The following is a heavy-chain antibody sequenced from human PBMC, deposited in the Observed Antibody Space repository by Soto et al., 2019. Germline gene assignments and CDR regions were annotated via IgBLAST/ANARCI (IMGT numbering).Heavy chain of an antibody. CDR3: ARGGAAYGKNYYYYGMDV. J-gene: IGHJ6*02. Sequence: SETLSLTCTVSGGSISSYYWSWIRQPPGKGLEWIGYIYYSGSTNYNPSLKSRVTISVDTSKNQFSLKLSSVTAADTAVYYCARGGAAYGKNYYYYGMDVWGQGTTVTVSS. CDR1: GGSISSYY. V-gene: IGHV4-59*01. CDR2: IYYSGST. D-gene: IGHD1-26*01.